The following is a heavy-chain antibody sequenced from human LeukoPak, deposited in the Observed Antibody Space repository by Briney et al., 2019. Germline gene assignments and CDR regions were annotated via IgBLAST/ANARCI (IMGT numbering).Heavy chain of an antibody. Sequence: GGSLRLSCAASGFTFSSYAMSWVRQAPGKGLEWVSAISGSGGSTYYADSVKGRFTISRDNSKNTLYLQMNSLRAEDTVVYYCAKSRRIVVVPAAIDYWGQGTLVTVSS. D-gene: IGHD2-2*01. CDR2: ISGSGGST. CDR1: GFTFSSYA. CDR3: AKSRRIVVVPAAIDY. V-gene: IGHV3-23*01. J-gene: IGHJ4*02.